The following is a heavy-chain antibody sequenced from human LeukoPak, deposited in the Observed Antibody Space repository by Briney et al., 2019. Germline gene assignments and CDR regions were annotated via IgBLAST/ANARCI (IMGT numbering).Heavy chain of an antibody. J-gene: IGHJ4*02. CDR2: IYPGDSDI. D-gene: IGHD7-27*01. CDR1: GYRFNIYW. V-gene: IGHV5-51*01. Sequence: GESLRISCKVSGYRFNIYWIGWVRQMSGRGPEWMGIIYPGDSDIRYSPSFQGQVNISADKSISTAYLQWNSLKASDTAMYYCVRRTTGEYYFDYWGQGTLVTASS. CDR3: VRRTTGEYYFDY.